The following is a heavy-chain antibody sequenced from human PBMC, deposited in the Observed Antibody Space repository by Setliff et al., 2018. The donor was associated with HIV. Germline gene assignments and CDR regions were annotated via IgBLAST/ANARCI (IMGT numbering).Heavy chain of an antibody. CDR3: ARDGADYNFRSGTHPFDI. J-gene: IGHJ4*02. CDR1: GGSINNYF. V-gene: IGHV4-59*01. CDR2: IYYSGET. Sequence: SETLSLTCTVSGGSINNYFWSWIRQSPGRGLEWIGYIYYSGETNYNPSLKSRVTFSVDTSKNQFSLKLSSMTAADSAVYYCARDGADYNFRSGTHPFDIWGQGTLVTVSS. D-gene: IGHD3-3*01.